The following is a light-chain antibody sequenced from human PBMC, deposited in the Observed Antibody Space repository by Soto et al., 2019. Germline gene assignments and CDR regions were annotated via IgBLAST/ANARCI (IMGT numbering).Light chain of an antibody. CDR1: SSDVGSSNG. J-gene: IGLJ1*01. CDR2: DVI. Sequence: QSALTQPPSVSGSPGQLVTISCTGTSSDVGSSNGVSWYQQPPGTAPKLMIYDVINRPSGVPDRFSGSKSGNTASLTISGLQAEDEADYYCSSYTTSSTYVFGTGTKLTVL. V-gene: IGLV2-18*02. CDR3: SSYTTSSTYV.